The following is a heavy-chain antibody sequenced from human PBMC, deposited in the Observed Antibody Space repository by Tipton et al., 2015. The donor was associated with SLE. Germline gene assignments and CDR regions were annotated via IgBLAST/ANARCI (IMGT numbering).Heavy chain of an antibody. CDR3: AGAWQGYCSGGTCYVLDY. J-gene: IGHJ4*02. V-gene: IGHV4-31*11. Sequence: TLSLTCAVSGYSISRAYYWSWIRQHPGKGLAWIAYIYDSGSTYYNPSLKSRVTISADTSKNQFSLKLRSVTAADTAVYYCAGAWQGYCSGGTCYVLDYWGQGTLVTVSS. CDR2: IYDSGST. D-gene: IGHD2-15*01. CDR1: GYSISRAYY.